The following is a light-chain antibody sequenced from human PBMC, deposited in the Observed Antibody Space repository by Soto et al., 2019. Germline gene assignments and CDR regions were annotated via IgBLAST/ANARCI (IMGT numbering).Light chain of an antibody. Sequence: DIQMTQSPSTLSASVGGRVTITCRASQSVGTWVAWYQQKPGKAPKLLIYGASNLESGVPSRFSGSRSGTEFTLTITTLQPDDFATYFCQHYRRNTWSFGPGTKVDI. CDR3: QHYRRNTWS. CDR2: GAS. J-gene: IGKJ1*01. CDR1: QSVGTW. V-gene: IGKV1-5*01.